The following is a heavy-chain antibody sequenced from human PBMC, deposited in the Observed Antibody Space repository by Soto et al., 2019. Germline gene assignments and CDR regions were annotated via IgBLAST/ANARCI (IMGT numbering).Heavy chain of an antibody. J-gene: IGHJ4*02. CDR2: IIPIFGTA. CDR3: ASFGSSWYDYFDY. D-gene: IGHD6-13*01. V-gene: IGHV1-69*13. Sequence: SVKVSCKASGGTFSSYAISWVRQAPRQGLEWMGGIIPIFGTANYAQKFQGRVTITADESTSTAYMELSSLRSEDTAVYYCASFGSSWYDYFDYWGQGTLVTVSS. CDR1: GGTFSSYA.